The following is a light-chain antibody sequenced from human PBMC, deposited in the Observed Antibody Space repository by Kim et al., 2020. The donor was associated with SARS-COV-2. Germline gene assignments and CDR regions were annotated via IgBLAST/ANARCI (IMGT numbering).Light chain of an antibody. CDR1: SGHSTYT. CDR3: QIWGTGFRM. CDR2: VNSDGSH. Sequence: SVKLTCTLSSGHSTYTSAWHQQQPEKGPRYLMKVNSDGSHSKGDGIPDRFSGSSAGAERYLTIPSLQSDDEADYYCQIWGTGFRMFGGGTQLTVL. V-gene: IGLV4-69*01. J-gene: IGLJ3*02.